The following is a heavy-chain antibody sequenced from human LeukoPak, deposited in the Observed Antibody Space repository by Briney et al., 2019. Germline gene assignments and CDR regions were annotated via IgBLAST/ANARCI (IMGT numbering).Heavy chain of an antibody. CDR1: GYTFTKYA. CDR2: IDINTGNP. CDR3: ARDGGSSDY. D-gene: IGHD2-15*01. Sequence: GASVKVSCKASGYTFTKYAMNWVRQAPGQGPEWMGWIDINTGNPTYAQGFTGRFVFSLDTSVSTAYLQISSLKAEDTAVYYCARDGGSSDYWGQGTLVTVSS. V-gene: IGHV7-4-1*02. J-gene: IGHJ4*02.